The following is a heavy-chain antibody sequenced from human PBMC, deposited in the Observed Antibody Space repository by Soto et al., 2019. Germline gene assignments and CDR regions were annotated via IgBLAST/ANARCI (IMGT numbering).Heavy chain of an antibody. CDR3: ARRLYFDTLLDP. J-gene: IGHJ5*02. CDR1: GGSISSGDYY. Sequence: PSETLSLTCTVSGGSISSGDYYWSWIRQPPGKGLEWIGYIYYSPSFQGRVTISVDKSISTVYLQWSSLKASDTAKYYCARRLYFDTLLDPWGQGTLVTVSS. V-gene: IGHV4-30-4*01. D-gene: IGHD3-9*01. CDR2: IYYS.